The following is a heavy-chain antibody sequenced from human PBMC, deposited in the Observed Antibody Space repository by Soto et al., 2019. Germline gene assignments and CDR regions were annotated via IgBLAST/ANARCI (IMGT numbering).Heavy chain of an antibody. J-gene: IGHJ4*02. Sequence: QITLKESGPTLVNPTQPLTLTCTFSGFSLSTSGVGVGWIRQPPGKALEWLALIYWNDDKRYSPSLKSRLTITKDTSKTQVVLTMTNMDPVDTATYYCAHSGSITTPMRSYFDYWGQGTLVTVSS. D-gene: IGHD3-22*01. V-gene: IGHV2-5*01. CDR1: GFSLSTSGVG. CDR2: IYWNDDK. CDR3: AHSGSITTPMRSYFDY.